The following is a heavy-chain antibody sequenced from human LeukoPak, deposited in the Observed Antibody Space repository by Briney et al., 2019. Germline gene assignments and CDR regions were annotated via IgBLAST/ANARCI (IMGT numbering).Heavy chain of an antibody. D-gene: IGHD6-19*01. CDR2: ISASGST. V-gene: IGHV4-4*07. CDR1: GGSISSNY. CDR3: ARDKRVAVAGTYICYYYMDV. Sequence: SETLSLTCTVSGGSISSNYWSWIRQPAGKGLEWIGRISASGSTNYDPSLKSRVTMSVDTSKNQFSLRLSSVTAADTAVYYCARDKRVAVAGTYICYYYMDVWGNGTTVTISS. J-gene: IGHJ6*03.